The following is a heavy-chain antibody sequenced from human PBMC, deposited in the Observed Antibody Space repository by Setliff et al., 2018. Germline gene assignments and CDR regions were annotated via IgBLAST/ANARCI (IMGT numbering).Heavy chain of an antibody. D-gene: IGHD3-3*01. CDR1: GGSFSGYY. V-gene: IGHV4-34*01. Sequence: KPSETLSLTCAVYGGSFSGYYWSWIRQPPGKGLEWIGEINHSGSTNYNPSLKSRVTISVDTSKNQFSLKLSSVTAADTAVYYCTREASVDFWSGYPYYYYMDVWGKGTTGTVSS. CDR2: INHSGST. CDR3: TREASVDFWSGYPYYYYMDV. J-gene: IGHJ6*03.